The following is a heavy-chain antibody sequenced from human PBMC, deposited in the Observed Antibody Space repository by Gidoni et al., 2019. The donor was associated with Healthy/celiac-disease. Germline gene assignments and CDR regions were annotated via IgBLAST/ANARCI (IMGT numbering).Heavy chain of an antibody. CDR1: GGSISSSSYY. D-gene: IGHD6-13*01. J-gene: IGHJ4*02. CDR3: ARAPYSNFHPIYFDY. CDR2: IYYSGST. V-gene: IGHV4-39*01. Sequence: QLQLQESGPGLVKPSETLSLTCTVSGGSISSSSYYRGWIRQPPGKGLEWIGSIYYSGSTYYNPSLKSRVTISVDTSKNQFSLKLSSVTAADTAVYYCARAPYSNFHPIYFDYWGQGTLVTVSS.